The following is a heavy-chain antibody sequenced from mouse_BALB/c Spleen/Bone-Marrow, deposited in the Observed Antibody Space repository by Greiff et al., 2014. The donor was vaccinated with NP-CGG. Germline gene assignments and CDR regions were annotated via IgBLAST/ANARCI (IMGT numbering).Heavy chain of an antibody. CDR1: GYTFTSSW. CDR3: ARHHRYAYYFDY. CDR2: IHPNTDNT. V-gene: IGHV1S130*01. D-gene: IGHD2-14*01. J-gene: IGHJ2*01. Sequence: QVQLQQSGSVLVRPGASVKLSCKASGYTFTSSWMHWAEQRPGQGLEWIGEIHPNTDNTNYDEKFKGKATLTVDTSSSTAYVDLSSLTSEDSAVYYCARHHRYAYYFDYWGQGTTLTVSS.